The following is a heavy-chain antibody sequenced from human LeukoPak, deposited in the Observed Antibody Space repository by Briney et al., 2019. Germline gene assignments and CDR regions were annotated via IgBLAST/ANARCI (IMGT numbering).Heavy chain of an antibody. CDR1: GFTFSSYG. D-gene: IGHD5-12*01. Sequence: GGSLRLSCAASGFTFSSYGMHWVRQAPGKGLEWVAVIWYDGSNKYYADSVKGRFTVSRDNSKNTLYLQMNSLRAEDTAVYYCVRDGGVSGYDLLDYWGRGTLVTVSS. V-gene: IGHV3-33*01. CDR2: IWYDGSNK. CDR3: VRDGGVSGYDLLDY. J-gene: IGHJ4*02.